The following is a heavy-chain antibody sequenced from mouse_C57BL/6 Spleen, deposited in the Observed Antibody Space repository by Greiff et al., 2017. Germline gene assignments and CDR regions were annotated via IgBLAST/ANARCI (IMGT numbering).Heavy chain of an antibody. CDR3: ARKDSSGRYYFDY. CDR2: IWTGGGK. J-gene: IGHJ2*01. Sequence: QVQLKESGPGLVAPSQSLSITCTVSGFSLTSYAISWVRQPPGKGLEWLGVIWTGGGKNYNSALKSRLSNSKDNSKSQVILKMNSLQTADTARYYWARKDSSGRYYFDYWGQGTTLTVSS. D-gene: IGHD3-2*02. CDR1: GFSLTSYA. V-gene: IGHV2-9-1*01.